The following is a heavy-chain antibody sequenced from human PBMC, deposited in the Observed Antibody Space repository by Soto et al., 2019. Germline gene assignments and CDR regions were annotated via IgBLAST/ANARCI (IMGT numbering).Heavy chain of an antibody. CDR1: GYSFTSYW. Sequence: RGESLKISCKGSGYSFTSYWISWVRQMPGKGLEWMGRIDPSDSYTNYSPSFQGHVTISADKSISTAYLQWSSLKASDTAMYYCARQTTAIGYVYYYGMDVWGQGTTVTVSS. CDR2: IDPSDSYT. V-gene: IGHV5-10-1*01. D-gene: IGHD5-18*01. J-gene: IGHJ6*02. CDR3: ARQTTAIGYVYYYGMDV.